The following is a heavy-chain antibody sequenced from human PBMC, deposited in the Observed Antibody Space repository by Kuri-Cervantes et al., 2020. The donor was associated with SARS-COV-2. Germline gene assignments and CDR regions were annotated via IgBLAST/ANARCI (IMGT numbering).Heavy chain of an antibody. CDR2: ISSSSSTI. V-gene: IGHV3-48*01. CDR3: ARGDFWSGEYIDAFDI. D-gene: IGHD3-3*01. CDR1: GFTFSSYS. Sequence: GGSLRLSCAASGFTFSSYSMNWVRQAPGKGLEWVSYISSSSSTIYYADSVKGRFTISRDNSKNTLYLQMNSLRAEDTAVYYCARGDFWSGEYIDAFDIWGQGTMVTVSS. J-gene: IGHJ3*02.